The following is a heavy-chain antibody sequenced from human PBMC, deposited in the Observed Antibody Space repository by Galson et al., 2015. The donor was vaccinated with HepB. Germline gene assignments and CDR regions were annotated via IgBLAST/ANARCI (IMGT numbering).Heavy chain of an antibody. V-gene: IGHV1-18*01. D-gene: IGHD1-26*01. CDR1: GYSFVNYG. CDR2: ISTYNGNT. Sequence: SVKVSCKASGYSFVNYGISWVRQAPGQGLEWMGWISTYNGNTNYAQNFQGRVSMSTDTATSTAYMEVRSLTFDDTAVYYCARDKWELPPAYYYYGMDVWGQGTTVTVSS. J-gene: IGHJ6*02. CDR3: ARDKWELPPAYYYYGMDV.